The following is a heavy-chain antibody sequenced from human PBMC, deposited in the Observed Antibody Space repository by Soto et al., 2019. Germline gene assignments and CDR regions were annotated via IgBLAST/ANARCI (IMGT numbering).Heavy chain of an antibody. CDR3: ARGALGVASYYFDY. V-gene: IGHV1-69*01. CDR2: IIPIFGTA. Sequence: QVQLVQSGVEVKKPGSSVKVSCKASGGTFSSYAISWVRQAPGQGLELMGGIIPIFGTANYAQKFQGRVTITADESTSTAYMELSSLRSEDTAVYYCARGALGVASYYFDYWGQGTLVTVSS. CDR1: GGTFSSYA. D-gene: IGHD3-10*01. J-gene: IGHJ4*02.